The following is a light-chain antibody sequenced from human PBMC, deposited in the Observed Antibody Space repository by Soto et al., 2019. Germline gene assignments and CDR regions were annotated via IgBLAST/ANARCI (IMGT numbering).Light chain of an antibody. J-gene: IGKJ2*01. CDR3: QQSYSTPRT. CDR1: QSISSY. Sequence: DSQMTKSPSSLSASVGDRVTITCRASQSISSYLHWYQQKPGKAPSILIYAESSLQSGVPSRFSGSGSGTDFTLTISSLQPEDSATYYCQQSYSTPRTFGQGTKLDIK. V-gene: IGKV1-39*01. CDR2: AES.